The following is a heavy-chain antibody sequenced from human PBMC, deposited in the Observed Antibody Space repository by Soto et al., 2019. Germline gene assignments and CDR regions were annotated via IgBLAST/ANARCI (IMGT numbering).Heavy chain of an antibody. Sequence: GASVKVSCKASGYTFTSYCMHWVRQAPGQGLEWMGIINPSGGSTSYAQKFQGRVTMTRDTSTSTVYMELSSLRSEDTAVYYCARGGAVSYYDILTGTPRGYWGQGTLVTVSS. J-gene: IGHJ4*02. CDR1: GYTFTSYC. D-gene: IGHD3-9*01. V-gene: IGHV1-46*03. CDR2: INPSGGST. CDR3: ARGGAVSYYDILTGTPRGY.